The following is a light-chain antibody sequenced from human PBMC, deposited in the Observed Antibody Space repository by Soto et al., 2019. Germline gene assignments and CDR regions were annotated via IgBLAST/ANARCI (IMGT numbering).Light chain of an antibody. CDR2: DAS. J-gene: IGKJ4*01. Sequence: EIVLTQYPATLSLSPGERATLSCRASQSVSSYLAWYQQKPGQAPRLLIYDASNRATGIPARFSGSGSGTDFALTITSLEPEDFEVYYCQQRSNWPSTFCGGTKVEIK. CDR3: QQRSNWPST. CDR1: QSVSSY. V-gene: IGKV3-11*01.